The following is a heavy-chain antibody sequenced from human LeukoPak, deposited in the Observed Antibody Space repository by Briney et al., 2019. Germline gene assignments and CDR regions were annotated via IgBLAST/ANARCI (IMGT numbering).Heavy chain of an antibody. J-gene: IGHJ1*01. V-gene: IGHV4-39*07. Sequence: SETLSLTCTVSGGSISSSSYYWGWIRQPPGKGLEWIGSIYYSGSTYYNPSLKGRVTISVDTSKNQFSLKLSSVTAADTAVYYCARVYGSGSYVYFQHWGQGTLVTVSS. D-gene: IGHD3-10*01. CDR3: ARVYGSGSYVYFQH. CDR2: IYYSGST. CDR1: GGSISSSSYY.